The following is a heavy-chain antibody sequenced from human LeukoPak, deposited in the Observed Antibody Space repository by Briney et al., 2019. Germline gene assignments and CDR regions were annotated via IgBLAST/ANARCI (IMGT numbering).Heavy chain of an antibody. V-gene: IGHV3-74*01. Sequence: GGSLRLSCAASGFTFSSYWMHSVRQAPGKVLVWVSRINSDGSSTSCADSVKGRFTMSRDNAKNTLYLQMNSLRAEHTAVYYCARDLRYSSGWYSPYNWFDPWGQGTLVTVSS. CDR3: ARDLRYSSGWYSPYNWFDP. D-gene: IGHD6-19*01. J-gene: IGHJ5*02. CDR1: GFTFSSYW. CDR2: INSDGSST.